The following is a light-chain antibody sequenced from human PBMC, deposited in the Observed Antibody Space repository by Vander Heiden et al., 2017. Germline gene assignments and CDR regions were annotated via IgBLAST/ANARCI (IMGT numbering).Light chain of an antibody. J-gene: IGKJ1*01. CDR3: QQYGVSPKT. V-gene: IGKV3-20*01. CDR1: HTISTRN. Sequence: IVLTQSPGPLSLSPGARATLSCRASHTISTRNLAWYQQKHGQAPRLLIYAASNRATGIPDRFRGSGSGADFTLTISRLEPEDFAVYYCQQYGVSPKTFGQGTKVEVK. CDR2: AAS.